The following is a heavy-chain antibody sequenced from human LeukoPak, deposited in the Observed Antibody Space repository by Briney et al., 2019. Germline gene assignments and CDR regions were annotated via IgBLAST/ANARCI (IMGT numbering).Heavy chain of an antibody. CDR2: SRNKASSYTT. Sequence: GGSQRLSCAASGFKFSDHYIDWVRQAPGKGLEWVGRSRNKASSYTTEYAASVEGRFTISRDVSESSLYLQMNSLRTEDTAVYYCARRVPYFDYWGQGALVTVSS. V-gene: IGHV3-72*01. D-gene: IGHD4/OR15-4a*01. J-gene: IGHJ4*02. CDR1: GFKFSDHY. CDR3: ARRVPYFDY.